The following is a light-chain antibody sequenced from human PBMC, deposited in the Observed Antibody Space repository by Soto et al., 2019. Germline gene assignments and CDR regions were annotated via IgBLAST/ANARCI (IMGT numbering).Light chain of an antibody. CDR3: AAWDDSLNAVV. J-gene: IGLJ2*01. CDR2: SNN. V-gene: IGLV1-44*01. Sequence: QSVLTQPPSASGTPGQRVTSSCSGSSSNIGRNTVNWYQQLPGTAPKVLIYSNNQRPSGVPDRLSGSKSGTSASLAISGLQSEDEADYYCAAWDDSLNAVVFGGGTKLNVL. CDR1: SSNIGRNT.